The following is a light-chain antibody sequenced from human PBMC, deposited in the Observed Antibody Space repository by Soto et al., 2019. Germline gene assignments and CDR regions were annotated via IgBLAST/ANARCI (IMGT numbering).Light chain of an antibody. Sequence: DIQMTQSPSTLSASVGDRVTITCRASQSISSWLAWYQQKPGKAPKLLIYKASSLESGVPSRFSGSGSGTEFTLPISSLQPDDFATYYCQQYNSYSGYTFGQGTKLENK. J-gene: IGKJ2*01. V-gene: IGKV1-5*03. CDR1: QSISSW. CDR3: QQYNSYSGYT. CDR2: KAS.